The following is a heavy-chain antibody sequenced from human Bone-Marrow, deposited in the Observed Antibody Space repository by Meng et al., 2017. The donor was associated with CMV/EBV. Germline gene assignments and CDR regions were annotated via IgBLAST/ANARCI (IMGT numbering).Heavy chain of an antibody. V-gene: IGHV4-59*01. J-gene: IGHJ6*02. Sequence: SETLSLTCTVSGGSISSYYWSWIRQPPGKGLEWIGYIYYSGSTNYNPSLKSRVTISVDTSKNQFSLKLSSVTAADTAVYYCARDGFDYYTMDVWGQGTTVTVSS. CDR2: IYYSGST. CDR1: GGSISSYY. CDR3: ARDGFDYYTMDV. D-gene: IGHD3-10*01.